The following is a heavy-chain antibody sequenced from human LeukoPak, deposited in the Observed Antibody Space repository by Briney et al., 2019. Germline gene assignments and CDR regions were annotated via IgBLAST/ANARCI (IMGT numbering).Heavy chain of an antibody. V-gene: IGHV4-4*02. J-gene: IGHJ4*02. CDR2: ISHSGST. CDR1: GGSISSTNW. CDR3: ARVAYSSGWYCDY. D-gene: IGHD6-19*01. Sequence: SETLSLTCADSGGSISSTNWWSWVRQPPGKGLEWIGEISHSGSTNYNPSLKSRVTISVDKSKNQFSLKLSSVTAADTAVYYCARVAYSSGWYCDYWGQGTLVTVSS.